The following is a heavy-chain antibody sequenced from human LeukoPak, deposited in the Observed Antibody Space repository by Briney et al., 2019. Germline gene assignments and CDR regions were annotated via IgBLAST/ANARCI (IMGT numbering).Heavy chain of an antibody. CDR1: GGSISSGGYY. CDR2: IYYSGST. CDR3: ARDSSYCSGGSCYPDYGMDV. J-gene: IGHJ6*02. D-gene: IGHD2-15*01. V-gene: IGHV4-31*03. Sequence: SETLSLTCTVSGGSISSGGYYWSWIRQHPGKGLEWIGYIYYSGSTYYNPSLKSRVTISVDTSKNQFSLKLSSVTAADTAVYYCARDSSYCSGGSCYPDYGMDVWGQGTTVTVSS.